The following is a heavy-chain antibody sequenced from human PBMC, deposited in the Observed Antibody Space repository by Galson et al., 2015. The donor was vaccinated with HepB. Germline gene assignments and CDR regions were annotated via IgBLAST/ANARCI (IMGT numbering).Heavy chain of an antibody. CDR1: GFTFSSYG. Sequence: SLRLSCAASGFTFSSYGMHWVRQAPGKGLEWVAVIWYDGSNKYYADSVKGRFTISRDNSKNTLYLQMNSLRAEDTAVYYCARDRALRFLEWLKHYGMDVWGQGTTVTVSS. D-gene: IGHD3-3*01. CDR2: IWYDGSNK. CDR3: ARDRALRFLEWLKHYGMDV. J-gene: IGHJ6*02. V-gene: IGHV3-33*01.